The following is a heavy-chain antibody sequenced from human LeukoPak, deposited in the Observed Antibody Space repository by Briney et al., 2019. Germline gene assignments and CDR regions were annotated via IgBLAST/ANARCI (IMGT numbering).Heavy chain of an antibody. J-gene: IGHJ4*02. CDR1: DGSISSSSYY. Sequence: SETLSLTCTVSDGSISSSSYYWGWIRQPPGKGLEWIGSIYYSGSTYYNPSLKSRVTISVDTSKNQFSLKLSSVTAADTAVYYCARHVSGSYGSYYFDYWGQGTLVTVSS. V-gene: IGHV4-39*01. D-gene: IGHD1-26*01. CDR2: IYYSGST. CDR3: ARHVSGSYGSYYFDY.